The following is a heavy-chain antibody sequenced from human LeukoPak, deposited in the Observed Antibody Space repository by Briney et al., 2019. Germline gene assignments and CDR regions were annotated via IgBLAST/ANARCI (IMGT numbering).Heavy chain of an antibody. Sequence: SETLSLTCTVSGGSISSSSYYWGWIRQPPGKGLDWIGSIYYSGSTYYNPSLKSRVTISVDTSKNQFSLKLSSVTAADTAVYYCARDPGYGYGDSGRDYWGQGTLVTVSS. CDR1: GGSISSSSYY. J-gene: IGHJ4*02. CDR3: ARDPGYGYGDSGRDY. CDR2: IYYSGST. D-gene: IGHD4-17*01. V-gene: IGHV4-39*07.